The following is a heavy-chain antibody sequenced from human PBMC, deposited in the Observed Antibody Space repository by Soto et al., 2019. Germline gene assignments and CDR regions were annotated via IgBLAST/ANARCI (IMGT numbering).Heavy chain of an antibody. CDR1: GFTVSSNY. CDR2: IYSGGST. J-gene: IGHJ4*02. CDR3: AAGGELLSNPLTAPDY. Sequence: PGGSLRLSGAASGFTVSSNYRSWVRQAPGKGLEWVSVIYSGGSTYYADSVKGRFTISRDNSKNTLYLQMNSLRAEDTAVYYCAAGGELLSNPLTAPDYWGQGTLVTVSS. D-gene: IGHD1-26*01. V-gene: IGHV3-66*01.